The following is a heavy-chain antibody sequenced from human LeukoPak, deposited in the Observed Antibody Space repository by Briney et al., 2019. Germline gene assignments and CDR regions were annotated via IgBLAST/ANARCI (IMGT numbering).Heavy chain of an antibody. Sequence: SVTLSLIHTVSGGSINIYYWSWIRQSPGKGLEGIGYIHYTGSTNYNPSLKSRVTISVETSKNQFSLKLKSVTAADTAVYYCARGGYYGSGNDFRFDPWGQGTLVTVSS. CDR3: ARGGYYGSGNDFRFDP. CDR1: GGSINIYY. D-gene: IGHD3-10*01. CDR2: IHYTGST. V-gene: IGHV4-59*07. J-gene: IGHJ5*02.